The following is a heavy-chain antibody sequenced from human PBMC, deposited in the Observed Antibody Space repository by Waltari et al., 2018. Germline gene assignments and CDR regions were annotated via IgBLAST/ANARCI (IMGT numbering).Heavy chain of an antibody. CDR3: AVLYSSSGNAFDI. Sequence: QVQLVQSGAEVKQPVSSVKVSCKASGATFSSYAVSWVRQAPGQGLEWMGGIIPIFGTANYAQKFQGRVTITTDESTSTAYMELSSLRSEDTAVYYCAVLYSSSGNAFDIWGQGTMVTVSS. V-gene: IGHV1-69*05. CDR2: IIPIFGTA. D-gene: IGHD6-6*01. J-gene: IGHJ3*02. CDR1: GATFSSYA.